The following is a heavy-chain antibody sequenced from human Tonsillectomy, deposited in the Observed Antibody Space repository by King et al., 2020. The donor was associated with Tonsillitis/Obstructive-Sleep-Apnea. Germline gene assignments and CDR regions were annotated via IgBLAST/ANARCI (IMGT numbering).Heavy chain of an antibody. Sequence: QLVQSGAEVKKPGASVKVSCKASGYTFTAYYMHWVRQAPGQGLEWMGWINPNSGGTKYAQKFQGRVTLTRDTSISTAYMELSRLRSDDTAFYYCAKGGNSWVDPWGQGTLVTVSS. CDR3: AKGGNSWVDP. CDR1: GYTFTAYY. CDR2: INPNSGGT. J-gene: IGHJ5*02. V-gene: IGHV1-2*02. D-gene: IGHD3-16*01.